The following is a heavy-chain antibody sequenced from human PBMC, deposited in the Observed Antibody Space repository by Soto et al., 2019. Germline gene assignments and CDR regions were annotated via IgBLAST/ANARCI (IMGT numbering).Heavy chain of an antibody. CDR2: ISSNGGGT. CDR1: GFTFSSYL. CDR3: ARTSSVTGTPGGYFDY. D-gene: IGHD1-20*01. V-gene: IGHV3-64*01. Sequence: PGGSLRLSCAASGFTFSSYLMHWVRQAPGKGLEYVSAISSNGGGTYYANSVKGRFTISRDNSKNTLYLQMGSLRAEDMAVYYCARTSSVTGTPGGYFDYWGQGTLVTVSS. J-gene: IGHJ4*02.